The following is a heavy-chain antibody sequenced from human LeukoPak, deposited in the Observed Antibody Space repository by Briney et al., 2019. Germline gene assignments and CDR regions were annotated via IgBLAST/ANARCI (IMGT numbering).Heavy chain of an antibody. J-gene: IGHJ3*02. CDR3: ARDHSSYCGGDCYNAFDI. CDR2: MNPNSGNT. V-gene: IGHV1-8*01. CDR1: GYTFTSYD. Sequence: ASVKVSCKASGYTFTSYDINWVRQATGQGLEWMGWMNPNSGNTGYAQKFQGRVTITTDESTSTAYMELSSLRSEDTAVYYCARDHSSYCGGDCYNAFDIWGQGTMVTVSS. D-gene: IGHD2-21*01.